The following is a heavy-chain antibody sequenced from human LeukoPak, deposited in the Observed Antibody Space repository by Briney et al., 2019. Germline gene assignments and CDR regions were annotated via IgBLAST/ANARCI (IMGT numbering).Heavy chain of an antibody. V-gene: IGHV1-69*04. CDR3: ARHPVGYSSGWAFDY. J-gene: IGHJ4*02. D-gene: IGHD6-19*01. CDR1: GGTFSSYA. Sequence: GASVKVSCKASGGTFSSYAISWVQQAPGQGLEWMGRIIPILGIANYAQKFQGRVTITADKSTSTAYMELSSLRSEDTAVYYCARHPVGYSSGWAFDYWGQGTLVTVSS. CDR2: IIPILGIA.